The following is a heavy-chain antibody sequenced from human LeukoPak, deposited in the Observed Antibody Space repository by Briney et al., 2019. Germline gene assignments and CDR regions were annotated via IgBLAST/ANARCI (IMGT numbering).Heavy chain of an antibody. J-gene: IGHJ5*02. CDR2: IYYSGST. V-gene: IGHV4-59*01. Sequence: PSETLSLTCTVSGGSISSYYWSWIRQPPGKGLEWIGYIYYSGSTNYNPSLKSRVTISVDTSKNQFSLKLSSVTAVDTAVYYCAREKDYGDYADWFDPWGQGTLVTVSS. D-gene: IGHD4-17*01. CDR1: GGSISSYY. CDR3: AREKDYGDYADWFDP.